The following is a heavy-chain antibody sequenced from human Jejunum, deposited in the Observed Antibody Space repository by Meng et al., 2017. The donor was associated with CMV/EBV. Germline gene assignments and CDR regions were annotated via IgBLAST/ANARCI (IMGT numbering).Heavy chain of an antibody. CDR3: VLMIPADTNYSDP. J-gene: IGHJ5*02. V-gene: IGHV4-30-4*01. D-gene: IGHD6-25*01. CDR2: VYYSGTT. Sequence: GGSIISGDRYWTWIRQSPGKGLEWIGNVYYSGTTSYNRSLKSRVTISVDTSKNQFSLKLASVIAADTAVYYCVLMIPADTNYSDPWGQGTLVTVSS. CDR1: GGSIISGDRY.